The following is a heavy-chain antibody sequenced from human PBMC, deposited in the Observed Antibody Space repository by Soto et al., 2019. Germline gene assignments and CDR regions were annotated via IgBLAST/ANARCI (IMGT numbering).Heavy chain of an antibody. V-gene: IGHV4-59*01. J-gene: IGHJ3*02. CDR3: ARGQRNWKAGAFAI. CDR2: IYYSGST. Sequence: PSETLSLTCTVSGGPISSYYWSWIRQPPGKGLEWIGYIYYSGSTNYNPSLKSRVTISVDTSKNQFSLKLSSVTAADTAVYYCARGQRNWKAGAFAIWGQGTMVTVSS. CDR1: GGPISSYY. D-gene: IGHD1-1*01.